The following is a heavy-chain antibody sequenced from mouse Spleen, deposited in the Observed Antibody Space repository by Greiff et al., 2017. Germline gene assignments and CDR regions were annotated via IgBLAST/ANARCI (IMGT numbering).Heavy chain of an antibody. CDR2: IFPGGGST. CDR3: ARNSNDVSGMDH. Sequence: QVQLQQSGAELVKPGASVKLSCKASGYTFTSYGIHWVRQRPEQGLEWIGWIFPGGGSTKYNEKFKGKATLTTDKSSSTAYMQLSSLTSEDSAVYFCARNSNDVSGMDHWGQGTSVTVSP. D-gene: IGHD2-12*01. V-gene: IGHV1S56*01. CDR1: GYTFTSYG. J-gene: IGHJ4*01.